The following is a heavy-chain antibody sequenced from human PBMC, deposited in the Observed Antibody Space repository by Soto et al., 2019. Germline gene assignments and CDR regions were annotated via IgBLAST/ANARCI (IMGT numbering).Heavy chain of an antibody. CDR3: ARSKVGEYYYYYGMDV. D-gene: IGHD3-16*01. V-gene: IGHV3-30-3*01. J-gene: IGHJ6*02. CDR2: ISYDGSNK. CDR1: GFPFSSYA. Sequence: PGGSLSLSCAASGFPFSSYAMHWVRQAPGKGLEWVAVISYDGSNKYYADSVKGRFTISRDNSKNTLYLQMNSLRAEDTAVYYCARSKVGEYYYYYGMDVWGQGTTVTVSS.